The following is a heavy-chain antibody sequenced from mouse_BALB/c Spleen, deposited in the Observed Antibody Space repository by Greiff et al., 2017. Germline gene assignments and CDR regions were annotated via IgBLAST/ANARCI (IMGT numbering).Heavy chain of an antibody. Sequence: VQLQQSGPSLVKPSQTLSLTCSVTGDSITSGYWNWIRKFPGNKLEYMGYISYSGSTYYNPSLKSRISITRDTSKNQYYLQLNSVTTEDTATYYCARRRELLRYFDVWGAGTTVTVSS. CDR3: ARRRELLRYFDV. V-gene: IGHV3-8*02. CDR1: GDSITSGY. J-gene: IGHJ1*01. D-gene: IGHD1-1*01. CDR2: ISYSGST.